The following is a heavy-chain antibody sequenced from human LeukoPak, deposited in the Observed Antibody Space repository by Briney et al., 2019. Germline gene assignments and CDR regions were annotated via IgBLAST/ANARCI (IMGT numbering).Heavy chain of an antibody. V-gene: IGHV4-59*08. CDR3: ARYGSMIVAEFDY. CDR2: IRYTGST. Sequence: SETLSLTCTVSGGSISGYYWTWIRQSPGKRPEWLAYIRYTGSTNYNPSLKSRVTISVDTSKNQFSLKLSSVTAADTAVYYCARYGSMIVAEFDYWGQGTLVTVSS. J-gene: IGHJ4*02. CDR1: GGSISGYY. D-gene: IGHD3-22*01.